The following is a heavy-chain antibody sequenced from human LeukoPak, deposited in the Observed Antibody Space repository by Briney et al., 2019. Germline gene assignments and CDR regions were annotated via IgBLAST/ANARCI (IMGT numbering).Heavy chain of an antibody. V-gene: IGHV3-23*01. CDR3: AKWGDFDILTGYYVSDF. CDR1: GFTFSNYA. D-gene: IGHD3-9*01. CDR2: VTGRGGST. Sequence: GGSLRLSCVASGFTFSNYAMSGVRQAPGKRREWGSAVTGRGGSTYYADSVKGRFTISRDNSRNTLFLQMNSLRAEDPAIYYCAKWGDFDILTGYYVSDFWGQGTLVTVSS. J-gene: IGHJ4*02.